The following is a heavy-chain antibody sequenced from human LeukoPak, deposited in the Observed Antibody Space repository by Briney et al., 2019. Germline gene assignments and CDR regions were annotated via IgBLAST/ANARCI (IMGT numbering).Heavy chain of an antibody. CDR2: ISGSGGST. Sequence: GESLKISCAASGFTFSSYAMSWVRQAPGKGLEWVSAISGSGGSTYYADSVKGRFTISRDNSKNTLYLQMNSLRAEDTAVYYCAKDRFGELLYDYWGQGTLVTVSS. J-gene: IGHJ4*02. D-gene: IGHD3-10*01. CDR1: GFTFSSYA. CDR3: AKDRFGELLYDY. V-gene: IGHV3-23*01.